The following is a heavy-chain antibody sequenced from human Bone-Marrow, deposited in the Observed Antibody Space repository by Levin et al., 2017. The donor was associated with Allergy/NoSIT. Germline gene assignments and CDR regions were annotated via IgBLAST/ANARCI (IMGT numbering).Heavy chain of an antibody. CDR3: AGGGWFDP. V-gene: IGHV1-69*13. D-gene: IGHD3-16*01. Sequence: SVKVSCRASGITFSNYAFSWVRQARGQGLEWVGGIIPKIGKVNFAQKFQGRVSITADESTSTAFLELSSLTSEDTAVYYCAGGGWFDPWGQGTLVIVSS. J-gene: IGHJ5*02. CDR2: IIPKIGKV. CDR1: GITFSNYA.